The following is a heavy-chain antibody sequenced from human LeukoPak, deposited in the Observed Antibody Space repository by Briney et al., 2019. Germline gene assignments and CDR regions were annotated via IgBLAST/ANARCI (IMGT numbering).Heavy chain of an antibody. J-gene: IGHJ4*02. Sequence: VASVKVSCKASGGTFSSYAISWVRQAPGQGLEWMGGIIPIFGTANYAQKFQGRVTITADESTSTAYMELSRLRSEDTAAYYCARGPMFGSGSYYNYWGQGTLVTVSS. CDR3: ARGPMFGSGSYYNY. CDR1: GGTFSSYA. CDR2: IIPIFGTA. V-gene: IGHV1-69*01. D-gene: IGHD3-10*01.